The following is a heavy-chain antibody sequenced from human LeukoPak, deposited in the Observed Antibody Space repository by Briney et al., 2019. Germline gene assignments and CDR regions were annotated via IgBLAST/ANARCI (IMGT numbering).Heavy chain of an antibody. D-gene: IGHD6-19*01. CDR2: ISGSGGST. Sequence: PGGSLRLSCAASGFTFSSCGMSWVRQAPGKGLEWVSAISGSGGSTYYADSVKGRFTISRDNSKNTLYLQMNSLRAEDTAVYYCARTYSSGWSRFDYWGQGTLVTVSS. J-gene: IGHJ4*02. V-gene: IGHV3-23*01. CDR3: ARTYSSGWSRFDY. CDR1: GFTFSSCG.